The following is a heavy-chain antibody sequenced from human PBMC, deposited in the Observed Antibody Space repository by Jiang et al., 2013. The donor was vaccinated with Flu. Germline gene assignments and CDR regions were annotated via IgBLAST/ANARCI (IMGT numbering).Heavy chain of an antibody. Sequence: GLVKPSETLSLTCTVSGGSISSSSYYWGWIRPAPRKGLEWIGSIYYMGAPTTTRPLKSRVTISVDTSKNQFSLKLSSVTAADTAVYYCASLDVAFYGDYVFDYWGQGTLVTVSS. CDR2: IYYMGAP. J-gene: IGHJ4*02. CDR1: GGSISSSSYY. CDR3: ASLDVAFYGDYVFDY. D-gene: IGHD4-17*01. V-gene: IGHV4-39*01.